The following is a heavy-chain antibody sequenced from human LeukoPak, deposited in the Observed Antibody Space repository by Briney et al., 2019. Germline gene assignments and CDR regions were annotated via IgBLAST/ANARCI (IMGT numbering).Heavy chain of an antibody. CDR3: ARPSLSGNNLLYFDY. CDR2: INPGGGST. V-gene: IGHV1-46*01. J-gene: IGHJ4*02. CDR1: GNTFTNYY. D-gene: IGHD3-10*01. Sequence: ASVKVSCKASGNTFTNYYMHWVRQTPGQGLEWKGIINPGGGSTSYAQRFQGRVTMTRDTSTSTVYMELSSLRSEDTAVYYCARPSLSGNNLLYFDYWGQGTLVSVSS.